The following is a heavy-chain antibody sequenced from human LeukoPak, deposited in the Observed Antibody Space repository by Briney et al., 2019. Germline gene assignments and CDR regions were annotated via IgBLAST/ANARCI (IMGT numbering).Heavy chain of an antibody. Sequence: GGSLRLSCAASGFTFSNAWMSWVRQAPGKGLEWVSAISGSGGSTYYADSVKGRFTISRDNSKNTLYLQMNSLRAEDTAVYYCAKDLGDTGVAFDIWGQGTMVTVSS. CDR2: ISGSGGST. V-gene: IGHV3-23*01. CDR3: AKDLGDTGVAFDI. D-gene: IGHD4-23*01. J-gene: IGHJ3*02. CDR1: GFTFSNAW.